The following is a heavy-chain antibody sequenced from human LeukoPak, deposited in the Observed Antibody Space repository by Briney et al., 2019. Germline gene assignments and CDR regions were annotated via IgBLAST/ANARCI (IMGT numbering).Heavy chain of an antibody. CDR2: ISGSGGST. J-gene: IGHJ4*02. CDR1: GFTFSSYA. CDR3: ARSGGYGSGSYFDY. Sequence: GGSLRLSCAASGFTFSSYAMSWVRQAPGKGLEWVSAISGSGGSTYYADSVKGRFTISRDNSKNTLYLQMNSLRAEDTAVYYCARSGGYGSGSYFDYWGQGTLVTVSS. V-gene: IGHV3-23*01. D-gene: IGHD3-10*01.